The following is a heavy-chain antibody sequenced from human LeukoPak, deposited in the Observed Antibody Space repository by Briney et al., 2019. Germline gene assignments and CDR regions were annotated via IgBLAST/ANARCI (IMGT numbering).Heavy chain of an antibody. CDR2: IIPILGIA. D-gene: IGHD6-25*01. Sequence: SVKVSCKASGGTFSSYAISWVRQAPGQGLEWMGRIIPILGIANYAQKFQGRVTITAGKSTSTAYMELSSLRSEDTAVYYCARKREDYYYGMDVWGQGTTVTVSS. V-gene: IGHV1-69*04. CDR1: GGTFSSYA. J-gene: IGHJ6*02. CDR3: ARKREDYYYGMDV.